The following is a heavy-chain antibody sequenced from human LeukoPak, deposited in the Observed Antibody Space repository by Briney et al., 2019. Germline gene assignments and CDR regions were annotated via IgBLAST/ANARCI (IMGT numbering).Heavy chain of an antibody. D-gene: IGHD5-18*01. Sequence: SQTLSLTCTVSGDSISSGDYYWSWIRQPAGKGLEWIGRIYTGGSTNYNPSLKSRVTISVDTSKNQFSLKLSSVTAADTAVYYCARHTHPWGYSYDPGWFDPWGQGTLVTVSS. V-gene: IGHV4-61*02. CDR1: GDSISSGDYY. CDR3: ARHTHPWGYSYDPGWFDP. CDR2: IYTGGST. J-gene: IGHJ5*02.